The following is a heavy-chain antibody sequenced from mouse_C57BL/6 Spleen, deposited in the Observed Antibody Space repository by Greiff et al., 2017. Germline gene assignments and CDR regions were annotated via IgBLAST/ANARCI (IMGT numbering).Heavy chain of an antibody. CDR3: ARASNSYAIDY. V-gene: IGHV1-81*01. CDR2: IYPRSGNT. D-gene: IGHD2-5*01. Sequence: QVQLQQSGAELARPGASVKLSCKASGYTFTSYGISWVKQRTGQGLEWIGEIYPRSGNTYYNEKFKGKATLTADKSSSSAYMERRSLTSEDSSVYFCARASNSYAIDYWGQGTSLTVSS. J-gene: IGHJ4*01. CDR1: GYTFTSYG.